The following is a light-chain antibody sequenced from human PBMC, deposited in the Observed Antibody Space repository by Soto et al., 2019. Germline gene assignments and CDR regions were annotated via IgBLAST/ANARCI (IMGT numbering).Light chain of an antibody. Sequence: EIVMTRSPDTLSVSPGERATLSCRASQSVSSNLAWYQQKPGQAPRLLXXGTSTRATGIPARFSGSGSGTEXTITXXSLLSEDFAVYYCQQYDTWPPITFGQGTRLEIK. CDR3: QQYDTWPPIT. V-gene: IGKV3-15*01. CDR1: QSVSSN. CDR2: GTS. J-gene: IGKJ5*01.